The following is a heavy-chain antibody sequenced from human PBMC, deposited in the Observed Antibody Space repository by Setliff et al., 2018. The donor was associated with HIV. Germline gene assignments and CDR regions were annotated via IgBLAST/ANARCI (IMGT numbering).Heavy chain of an antibody. J-gene: IGHJ4*02. CDR2: ADPKNGDT. CDR1: GYTFTDYY. V-gene: IGHV1-69-2*01. D-gene: IGHD3-10*01. Sequence: ASVKVSCKASGYTFTDYYMHWVQQAPAKGLEWMGRADPKNGDTIYAEKLRGRVTITADTSTDTAYMELGSLRSEDTAIYYCATLDYYGSATYNLALHYWGQGTLVTVSS. CDR3: ATLDYYGSATYNLALHY.